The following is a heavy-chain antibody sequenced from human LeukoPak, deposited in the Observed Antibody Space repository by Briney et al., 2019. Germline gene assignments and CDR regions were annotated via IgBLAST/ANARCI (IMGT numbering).Heavy chain of an antibody. CDR3: ARQANYYDSSGYYSLYYFDY. V-gene: IGHV4-59*08. CDR2: IYYSGST. D-gene: IGHD3-22*01. J-gene: IGHJ4*02. CDR1: GGSISSYY. Sequence: SETLSLTCTVSGGSISSYYWSWIRQPPGKGLEWIGYIYYSGSTNYNPSLKSRVTISVDTSKNHFSLKLIPVSPADTAVYYCARQANYYDSSGYYSLYYFDYWGQGTLVTVSS.